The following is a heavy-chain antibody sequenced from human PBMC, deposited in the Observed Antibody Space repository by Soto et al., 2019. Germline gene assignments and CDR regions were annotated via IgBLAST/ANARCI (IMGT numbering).Heavy chain of an antibody. V-gene: IGHV1-58*02. CDR3: AVIGYFDWLLRLDAFDI. J-gene: IGHJ3*02. CDR1: GFTFTSSA. Sequence: SVKVSCKASGFTFTSSAMQWVRQARGQRLEWIGWIVVGSGNTNYAQKFQERVTINRDMSTSTAYMELSSLRSEDTAVYYCAVIGYFDWLLRLDAFDIWGQGTMVTVSS. CDR2: IVVGSGNT. D-gene: IGHD3-9*01.